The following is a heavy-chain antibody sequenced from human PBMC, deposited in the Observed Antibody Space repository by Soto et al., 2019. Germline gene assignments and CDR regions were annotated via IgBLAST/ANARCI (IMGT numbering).Heavy chain of an antibody. V-gene: IGHV3-21*05. CDR2: ISRSSGKI. CDR3: ARDRYYYDSSGYYSFDY. CDR1: GFTFSSYN. J-gene: IGHJ4*02. Sequence: GGSLRLSCVASGFTFSSYNMNWVRQAPGKGLEWISYISRSSGKIYYADSVKGRFTISRDNAKNSLYLQMNSLRAEDTAVYYCARDRYYYDSSGYYSFDYWGQGTLVTVSS. D-gene: IGHD3-22*01.